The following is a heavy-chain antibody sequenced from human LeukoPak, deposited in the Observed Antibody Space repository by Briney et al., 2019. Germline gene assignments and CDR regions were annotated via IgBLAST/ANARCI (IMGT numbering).Heavy chain of an antibody. J-gene: IGHJ6*02. D-gene: IGHD4-11*01. CDR3: ARRDSNYVGGYYYYYGMDV. CDR1: GGSISSGGYY. CDR2: IYYSGST. Sequence: PSQTLSLTCIVSGGSISSGGYYWSWIRQHPGTGLEWIGYIYYSGSTYYNPSLKSRVTISVDTSKNQFSLKLSSVTAADTAVYYCARRDSNYVGGYYYYYGMDVWGQGTTVTVSS. V-gene: IGHV4-31*03.